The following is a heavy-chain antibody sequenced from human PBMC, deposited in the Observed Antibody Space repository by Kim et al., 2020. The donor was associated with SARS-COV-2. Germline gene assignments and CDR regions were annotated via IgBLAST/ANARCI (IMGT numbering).Heavy chain of an antibody. CDR1: GGSVSSGSYY. Sequence: SETLSLTCTVSGGSVSSGSYYWSWIRQPPGKGLEWIGYIYYSGSTNYNPSLKSRVTISVDTSKNQFSLKLSSVTAADTAVYYCARVPFWAMVQGVIITYAFDIWGQGTMVTVSS. J-gene: IGHJ3*02. D-gene: IGHD3-10*01. V-gene: IGHV4-61*01. CDR3: ARVPFWAMVQGVIITYAFDI. CDR2: IYYSGST.